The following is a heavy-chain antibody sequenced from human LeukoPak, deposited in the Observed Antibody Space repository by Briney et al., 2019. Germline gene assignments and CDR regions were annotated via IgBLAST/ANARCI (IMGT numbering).Heavy chain of an antibody. CDR1: GGSISSSSYY. D-gene: IGHD6-13*01. J-gene: IGHJ5*02. CDR3: ARHAEISSWYMQRPSWFDP. V-gene: IGHV4-39*01. CDR2: IYYSGST. Sequence: PSETLSLTCTVSGGSISSSSYYWGWIRQPPGKGLEWIGSIYYSGSTYYNPSLKSQVTISVDTSKNQFSLKLSSVTAADTAVYYCARHAEISSWYMQRPSWFDPWGQGTLVTVSS.